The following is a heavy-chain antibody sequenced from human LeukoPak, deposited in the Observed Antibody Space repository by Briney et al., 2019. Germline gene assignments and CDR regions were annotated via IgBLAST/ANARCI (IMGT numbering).Heavy chain of an antibody. CDR1: RYTLTELS. Sequence: ASVKVSSKVSRYTLTELSMHWVRQAPGKGLEWMGGFDPEDGETIYAQKFQGRVTMTEDTSTDTAYMELSSLRSGDTAVYYCAITRYDILTDDAFDIWGQGTMVTVSS. V-gene: IGHV1-24*01. CDR3: AITRYDILTDDAFDI. CDR2: FDPEDGET. D-gene: IGHD3-9*01. J-gene: IGHJ3*02.